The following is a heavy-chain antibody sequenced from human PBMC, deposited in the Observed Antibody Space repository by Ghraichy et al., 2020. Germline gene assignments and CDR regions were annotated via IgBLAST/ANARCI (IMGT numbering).Heavy chain of an antibody. CDR1: GFIFSDYT. V-gene: IGHV3-23*01. Sequence: GGSLRLSCAASGFIFSDYTMSWVRQAPGKGLEWVSLVSDSGLTKSADSVQGRFTISRDNSKNTMYLQMNSLRAEDTAVYYCSRGGGAGTPVLYHMDVWGLGTTVTVSS. J-gene: IGHJ6*02. D-gene: IGHD6-19*01. CDR3: SRGGGAGTPVLYHMDV. CDR2: VSDSGLT.